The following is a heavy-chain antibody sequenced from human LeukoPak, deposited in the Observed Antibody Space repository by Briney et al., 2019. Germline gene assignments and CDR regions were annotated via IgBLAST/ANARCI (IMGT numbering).Heavy chain of an antibody. CDR2: IYSGGST. D-gene: IGHD6-19*01. J-gene: IGHJ4*02. V-gene: IGHV3-53*01. CDR1: GFTVSSNY. CDR3: ARNGYTSGWYRN. Sequence: GGSLRLSCAASGFTVSSNYMSWVRHAPGKGLEWVSTIYSGGSTYYADSVKGRFTISRGSSKNTLYLQMNSLRGEDTAVYYCARNGYTSGWYRNWGQGTLVTVSS.